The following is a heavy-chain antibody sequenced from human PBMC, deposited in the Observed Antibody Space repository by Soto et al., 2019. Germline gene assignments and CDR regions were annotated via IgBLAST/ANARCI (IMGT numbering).Heavy chain of an antibody. D-gene: IGHD3-3*01. Sequence: SETLSLTCAVYGGSFSGYYWSWIRQPPGKGLEWIGEINHSGSTNYNPSLKSRVTISVDTSKNQFSLKLSSVTAADTAVYYCARGFSRRYDFWSGNKKTPKYGMDVWGQGTTVTVSS. V-gene: IGHV4-34*01. CDR1: GGSFSGYY. CDR3: ARGFSRRYDFWSGNKKTPKYGMDV. CDR2: INHSGST. J-gene: IGHJ6*02.